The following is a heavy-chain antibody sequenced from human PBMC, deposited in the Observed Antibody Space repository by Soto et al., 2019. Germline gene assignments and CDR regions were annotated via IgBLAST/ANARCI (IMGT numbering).Heavy chain of an antibody. V-gene: IGHV3-30-3*01. J-gene: IGHJ4*02. CDR2: ISYDGSNK. CDR1: GFTFSSYA. Sequence: GGSLRLSCAASGFTFSSYAMHWVRQAPGKGLEWVAVISYDGSNKYYADSVKGRFTISRDNSKNTLYLQMNSLRAEDTAVYYCARDRGYSGYDGIDYWGQGTLVTVSS. D-gene: IGHD5-12*01. CDR3: ARDRGYSGYDGIDY.